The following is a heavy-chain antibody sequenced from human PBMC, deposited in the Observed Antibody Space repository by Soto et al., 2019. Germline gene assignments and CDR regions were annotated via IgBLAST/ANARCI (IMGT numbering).Heavy chain of an antibody. CDR1: GYTFTNYA. Sequence: ASVKVSCKASGYTFTNYAMHWVRQAPGQRLEWMGWINAGNGNTKYSQKFQGRVTITRDTSASTAYMELSSLRSEDTAVYYCARGGSLYWYFDLWGHGTLVTVSS. J-gene: IGHJ2*01. D-gene: IGHD1-26*01. CDR2: INAGNGNT. V-gene: IGHV1-3*01. CDR3: ARGGSLYWYFDL.